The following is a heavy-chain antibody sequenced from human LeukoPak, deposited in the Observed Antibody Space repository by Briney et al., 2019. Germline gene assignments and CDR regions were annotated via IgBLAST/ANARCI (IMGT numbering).Heavy chain of an antibody. CDR3: ARGLDWNDAAFDI. CDR1: GFTFSSYA. CDR2: ISYDGSNK. J-gene: IGHJ3*02. D-gene: IGHD1-1*01. Sequence: PGGSLRLSCAASGFTFSSYAMHWVRQAPGKGLEWVAVISYDGSNKYYADSVKGRFTISRGNSKNTLYLQMNSLRAEDTAVYYCARGLDWNDAAFDIWGQGTMVTVSS. V-gene: IGHV3-30-3*01.